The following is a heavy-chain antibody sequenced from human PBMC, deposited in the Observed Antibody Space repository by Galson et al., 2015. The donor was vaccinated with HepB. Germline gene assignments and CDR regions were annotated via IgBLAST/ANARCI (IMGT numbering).Heavy chain of an antibody. CDR3: ARSFYCSGGSCYFVDY. Sequence: SVKVSCKASGYTFTGYYMHWVRQAPGQGLEWMGRINPNSGGTNYAQKFQGRVTMTRDTSISTAYMELSRLRSDDTAVYYCARSFYCSGGSCYFVDYWGQGTLVTVSS. D-gene: IGHD2-15*01. J-gene: IGHJ4*02. V-gene: IGHV1-2*06. CDR1: GYTFTGYY. CDR2: INPNSGGT.